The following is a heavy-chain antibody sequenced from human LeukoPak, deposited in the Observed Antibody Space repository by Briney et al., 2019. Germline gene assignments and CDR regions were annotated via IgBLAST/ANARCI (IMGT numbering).Heavy chain of an antibody. D-gene: IGHD2-8*01. Sequence: ASVKVSCRASGYTFTSYGISWVRQAPGQGLEWMGWISAYNGNTNYAQKLQGRVTMTTDTSTSTAYMELRSLRSDDTAVYYCARDHIVLMVYTLYYYGMDVWGQGTTVTVSS. V-gene: IGHV1-18*01. CDR1: GYTFTSYG. J-gene: IGHJ6*02. CDR2: ISAYNGNT. CDR3: ARDHIVLMVYTLYYYGMDV.